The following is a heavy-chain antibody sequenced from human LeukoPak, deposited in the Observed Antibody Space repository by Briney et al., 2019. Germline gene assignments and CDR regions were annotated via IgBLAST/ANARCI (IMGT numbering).Heavy chain of an antibody. CDR1: GGSISSYY. CDR3: ARITVGDYDPDDY. CDR2: IYYSGST. Sequence: PSETLSLTCTVSGGSISSYYWSWIRQPPGKGLEWIGYIYYSGSTNYNPSLKSRVTISVDTSKNQFSLRLYSVTAADTAVYYCARITVGDYDPDDYWGQGTLVTVSS. V-gene: IGHV4-59*08. J-gene: IGHJ4*02. D-gene: IGHD4-17*01.